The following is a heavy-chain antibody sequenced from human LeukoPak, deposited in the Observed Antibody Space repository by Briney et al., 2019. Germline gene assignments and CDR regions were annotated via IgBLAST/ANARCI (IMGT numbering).Heavy chain of an antibody. Sequence: GGSLRLSCAASGFTFSSYWMSWVRQAPGKGMEWVANIKQDGSEKYYVDSVKGRFTISRDKAKNSLYLQMNSLRAEDTAVYYCARPPGGGIVVVPAWDWGQGTLVTVSS. D-gene: IGHD2-2*01. J-gene: IGHJ4*02. CDR1: GFTFSSYW. CDR2: IKQDGSEK. V-gene: IGHV3-7*03. CDR3: ARPPGGGIVVVPAWD.